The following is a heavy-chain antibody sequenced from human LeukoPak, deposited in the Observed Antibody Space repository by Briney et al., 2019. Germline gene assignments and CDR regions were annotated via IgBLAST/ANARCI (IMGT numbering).Heavy chain of an antibody. CDR1: GYTLTEXS. J-gene: IGHJ3*02. D-gene: IGHD3-10*01. CDR3: ATVWFGIYAFDI. V-gene: IGHV1-24*01. Sequence: ASXXXXXKVSGYTLTEXSMHWVRQAPGKGLEWMGGFDPEDGETIYAQKFQGRVTMTEDTSTDTAYMELSSLRSEDTAVYYCATVWFGIYAFDIWGQGTMVTVSS. CDR2: FDPEDGET.